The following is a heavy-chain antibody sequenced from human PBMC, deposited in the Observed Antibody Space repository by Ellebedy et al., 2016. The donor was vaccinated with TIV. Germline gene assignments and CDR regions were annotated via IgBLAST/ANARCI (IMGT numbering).Heavy chain of an antibody. V-gene: IGHV1-18*01. Sequence: ASVKVSXXASGYTFTSYGISWVRQAPGQGLEWMGWISAYNGNTNYAQKLQGGVTMTTDTSTSTAYMELRSLRSDDTAVYYCARVVTTVVTPFSFDYWGQGTLVTVSS. CDR1: GYTFTSYG. J-gene: IGHJ4*02. CDR3: ARVVTTVVTPFSFDY. D-gene: IGHD4-23*01. CDR2: ISAYNGNT.